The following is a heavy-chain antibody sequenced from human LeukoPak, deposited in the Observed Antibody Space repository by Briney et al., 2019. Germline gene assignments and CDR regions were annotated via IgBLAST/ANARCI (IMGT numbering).Heavy chain of an antibody. CDR2: ISAYNGNT. CDR3: ARGEDDWLGPIGYWFDP. Sequence: GGSVEVSCEASGYTFTSYGISWVRQAPGQGLEWMGWISAYNGNTNYAQKLQGRVTMTTDTSTSTAYMELRSLRSDDTAVYYCARGEDDWLGPIGYWFDPWGQGTLVTVSS. D-gene: IGHD3-9*01. V-gene: IGHV1-18*01. J-gene: IGHJ5*02. CDR1: GYTFTSYG.